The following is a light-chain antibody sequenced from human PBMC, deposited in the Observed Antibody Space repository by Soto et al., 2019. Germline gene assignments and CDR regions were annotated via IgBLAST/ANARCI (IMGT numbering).Light chain of an antibody. CDR1: QSVNSN. J-gene: IGKJ3*01. V-gene: IGKV3-15*01. CDR2: GAS. Sequence: EIVMTQSPATLSVSPGERATLSCRASQSVNSNLAWYQQKPGQAPRLLIYGASTRATGIPASFIGNGSGTEFTLTASSLQPEDFAVYYCQQYNNWPFTFGPGTMVDI. CDR3: QQYNNWPFT.